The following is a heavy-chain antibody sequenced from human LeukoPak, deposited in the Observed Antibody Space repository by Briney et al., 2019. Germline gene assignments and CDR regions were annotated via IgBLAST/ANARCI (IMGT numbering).Heavy chain of an antibody. CDR1: GYTFTIYD. Sequence: GASVPVSSKASGYTFTIYDINWVRQAAGQGIEWMGWMNPDSGNTDFAQKFQGRVTMTRNTSISTAYMELSSLTSEDTAVYYCAVHLPGDYLDPWGQGTLVTVSS. V-gene: IGHV1-8*01. CDR2: MNPDSGNT. D-gene: IGHD4-17*01. J-gene: IGHJ5*02. CDR3: AVHLPGDYLDP.